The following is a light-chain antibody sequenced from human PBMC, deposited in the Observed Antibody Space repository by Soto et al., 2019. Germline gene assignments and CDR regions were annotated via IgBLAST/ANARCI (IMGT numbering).Light chain of an antibody. V-gene: IGKV1-6*01. Sequence: AIQVTQSPSSLSASVGDRVTITCRASQGIRNELSWYQQKPGKAPKFLIFAASNLQSGVPSRCSGSGSGTDFTLTISSLQPEDFATYFCLQDDDYPFTFGGGTKVEIK. CDR1: QGIRNE. CDR2: AAS. CDR3: LQDDDYPFT. J-gene: IGKJ4*01.